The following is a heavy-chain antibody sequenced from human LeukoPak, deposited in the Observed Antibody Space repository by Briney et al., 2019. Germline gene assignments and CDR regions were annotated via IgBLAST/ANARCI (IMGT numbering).Heavy chain of an antibody. D-gene: IGHD5-24*01. Sequence: SVRVSRKPSRGTFSTYAISWVPQAPGQGLEWMGGIVPIFGIANYAQKFQGRVTITADESTSTAYMELSSLRSEDTAVYYCARDLGDGYVDDYWGQGTLVTVSS. CDR2: IVPIFGIA. CDR1: RGTFSTYA. V-gene: IGHV1-69*13. J-gene: IGHJ4*02. CDR3: ARDLGDGYVDDY.